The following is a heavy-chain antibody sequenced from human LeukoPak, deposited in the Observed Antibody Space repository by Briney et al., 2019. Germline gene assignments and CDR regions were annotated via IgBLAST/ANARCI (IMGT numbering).Heavy chain of an antibody. V-gene: IGHV3-30*18. CDR3: AKDLLLDY. CDR2: ISYDGSNK. CDR1: GFTFSGYG. Sequence: GGSLRLSCAASGFTFSGYGMHWVRQAPGKGLEWVAVISYDGSNKYYADSVKGRFTISRDNSKNTLYLQMNSLRAEDTAVYYCAKDLLLDYWGQGTLVTVSS. J-gene: IGHJ4*02.